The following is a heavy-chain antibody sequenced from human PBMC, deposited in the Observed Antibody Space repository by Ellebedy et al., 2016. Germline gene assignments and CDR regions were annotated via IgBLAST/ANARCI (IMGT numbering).Heavy chain of an antibody. CDR3: AKAHYGDYGDY. Sequence: GESLKISXAASGFTFSSYAMSWVRQAPGKGLEWVSAISGSGGSTYYADSVKGRFTISRDNSKNTLYLQMNSLRAEDTAVYYCAKAHYGDYGDYWGQGTLVTVSS. V-gene: IGHV3-23*01. CDR1: GFTFSSYA. J-gene: IGHJ4*02. D-gene: IGHD4-17*01. CDR2: ISGSGGST.